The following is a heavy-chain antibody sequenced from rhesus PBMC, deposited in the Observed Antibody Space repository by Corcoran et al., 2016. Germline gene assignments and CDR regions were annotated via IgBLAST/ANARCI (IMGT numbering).Heavy chain of an antibody. CDR2: VDPLKGEI. Sequence: EVQLVQSGAEVKKPGASVKVSCNVSGYTFTELSMHWVRQAPGKGLEWSGSVDPLKGEIKNADKCQGRVTVTEDTSTATAYMELSSLRSEDTAVYYCATPVSWGAAFDYWGQGVLVTVSS. J-gene: IGHJ4*01. V-gene: IGHV1-156*01. D-gene: IGHD3-34*01. CDR1: GYTFTELS. CDR3: ATPVSWGAAFDY.